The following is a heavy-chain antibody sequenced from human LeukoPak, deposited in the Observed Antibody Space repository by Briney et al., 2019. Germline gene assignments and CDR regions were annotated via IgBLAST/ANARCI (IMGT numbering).Heavy chain of an antibody. D-gene: IGHD5-18*01. CDR2: INTNTGNP. CDR1: GYTFTGYY. V-gene: IGHV7-4-1*02. Sequence: WASVKVSCKASGYTFTGYYMHWVRQVPGQGLQWMGWINTNTGNPTYAQGFTGRYVFSLDTSVSTAYLQTSGLTADDTAVYFCGRDPRLGIRGYTYGYIEYWGQGTLVTVSS. J-gene: IGHJ4*02. CDR3: GRDPRLGIRGYTYGYIEY.